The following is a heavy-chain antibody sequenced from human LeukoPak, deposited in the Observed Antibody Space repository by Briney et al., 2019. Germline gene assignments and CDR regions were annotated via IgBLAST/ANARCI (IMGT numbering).Heavy chain of an antibody. CDR2: IYYTGST. D-gene: IGHD1-26*01. Sequence: SETLSLTCTVSGVSISNYFWSWIRQPPGKGLEWIGYIYYTGSTNYNPSLKSRVTISVGTSKNQYPLKLSSVNAADTAVYYCARDDGNGTYSGSYYQNDYWGQGTLVTVSS. CDR1: GVSISNYF. V-gene: IGHV4-59*01. J-gene: IGHJ4*02. CDR3: ARDDGNGTYSGSYYQNDY.